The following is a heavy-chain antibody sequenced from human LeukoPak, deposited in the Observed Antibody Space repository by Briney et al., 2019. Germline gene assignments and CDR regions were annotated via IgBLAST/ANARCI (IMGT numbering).Heavy chain of an antibody. Sequence: SETLSLTCAVYGGSFSVYYWSWIRQPPGKGLEWIGSIYYSGSTYYNPSLKSRVTISVDTSKNQFSLKLSSVTAADTAVYYCASGYYDFWSGSGSGIYYYGMDVWGQGTTVTVSS. CDR2: IYYSGST. CDR1: GGSFSVYY. D-gene: IGHD3-3*01. J-gene: IGHJ6*02. CDR3: ASGYYDFWSGSGSGIYYYGMDV. V-gene: IGHV4-34*01.